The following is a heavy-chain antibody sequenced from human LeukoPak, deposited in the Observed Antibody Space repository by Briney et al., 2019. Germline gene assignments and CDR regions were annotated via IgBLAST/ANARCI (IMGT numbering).Heavy chain of an antibody. Sequence: GGSLRLSCAASGITFNNNAMSWVRQAPGKGLEWVSSISGSGVTTYYVGSGKGRFTVSRDKSKGTLYLQMNSLRAEDTAVYYCAKDEGGYSSSSNTQEYNWFDPWGQGTLVTVSS. J-gene: IGHJ5*02. CDR2: ISGSGVTT. CDR3: AKDEGGYSSSSNTQEYNWFDP. D-gene: IGHD6-6*01. CDR1: GITFNNNA. V-gene: IGHV3-23*01.